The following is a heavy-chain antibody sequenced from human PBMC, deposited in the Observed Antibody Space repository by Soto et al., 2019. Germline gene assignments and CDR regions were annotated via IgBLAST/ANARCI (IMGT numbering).Heavy chain of an antibody. CDR3: ARSVDIVATPSSGWYYFDY. D-gene: IGHD5-12*01. CDR2: IYYSGST. Sequence: ETLSLTCTVSVGSISSYYWSWIREPPGKGLEWIGYIYYSGSTNYNPSLKSRVTISVDTSKNQFSLKLSSVTAADTAVYYCARSVDIVATPSSGWYYFDYWGQGTLVTVSS. CDR1: VGSISSYY. J-gene: IGHJ4*02. V-gene: IGHV4-59*01.